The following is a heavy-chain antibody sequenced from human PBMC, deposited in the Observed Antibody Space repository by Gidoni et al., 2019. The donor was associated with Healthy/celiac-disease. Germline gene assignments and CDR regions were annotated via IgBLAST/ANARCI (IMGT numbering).Heavy chain of an antibody. D-gene: IGHD3-10*01. Sequence: QVTLKESGPVLVKPTETLTLTCTVSGFSLSNARMGVSWIRLPPGKALEWLAHIFSNDEKSYSTSLKSRLTISKDTSKSQVVLTMTNMDPVDTATYYCARIPGDYGSGSYIDYWGQGTLVTVSS. CDR2: IFSNDEK. J-gene: IGHJ4*02. CDR3: ARIPGDYGSGSYIDY. V-gene: IGHV2-26*01. CDR1: GFSLSNARMG.